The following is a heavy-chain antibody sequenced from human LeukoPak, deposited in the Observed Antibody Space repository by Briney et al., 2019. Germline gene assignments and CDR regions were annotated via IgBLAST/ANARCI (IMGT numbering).Heavy chain of an antibody. Sequence: PSETLSLTCTVSGGSISSSSYYWGWIRQPPGKGLEWIGSIYYSGSTYYNPSLKSRVTISVDTSKNQFSLKLSSVTAADTAVYYCARETQKRSSSWIFDYWGQGTLVTVSS. D-gene: IGHD6-13*01. J-gene: IGHJ4*02. CDR1: GGSISSSSYY. V-gene: IGHV4-39*07. CDR2: IYYSGST. CDR3: ARETQKRSSSWIFDY.